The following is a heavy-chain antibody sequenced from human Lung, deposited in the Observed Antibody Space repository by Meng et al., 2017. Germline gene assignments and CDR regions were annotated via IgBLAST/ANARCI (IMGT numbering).Heavy chain of an antibody. D-gene: IGHD5-12*01. CDR1: GFTFSNAY. CDR2: IKSKPDGETI. CDR3: SGHIDY. J-gene: IGHJ4*02. V-gene: IGHV3-15*01. Sequence: VEVVESGGGFVKPGGSLSLSCEGSGFTFSNAYMTWVRQVPGKRLEWVGRIKSKPDGETIDYAAPVKGRFTISRDDSKNTVYLQMNSLKTEDTAVYYCSGHIDYWGQGTLVTVSS.